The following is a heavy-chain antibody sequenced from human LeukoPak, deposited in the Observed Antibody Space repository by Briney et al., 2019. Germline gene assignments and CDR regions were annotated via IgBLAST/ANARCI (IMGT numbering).Heavy chain of an antibody. CDR2: INHSGST. V-gene: IGHV4-34*01. CDR3: ARGERGYSYGTGFDY. Sequence: SETLSLTCAVYGGSFSGYYWSWIRQPSGKGLEWIGEINHSGSTNYNPSLKSRVTISVDTSKNQFSLKLSSVTAADTAVYYCARGERGYSYGTGFDYWGQGTLVTVSS. J-gene: IGHJ4*02. CDR1: GGSFSGYY. D-gene: IGHD5-18*01.